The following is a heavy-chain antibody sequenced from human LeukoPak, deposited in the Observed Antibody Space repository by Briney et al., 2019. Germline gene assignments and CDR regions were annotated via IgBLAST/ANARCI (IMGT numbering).Heavy chain of an antibody. CDR3: TTRDYYDSSDYTDY. CDR2: IKSKTDGGTT. CDR1: GFTFSNAW. Sequence: GGSLRLSCAASGFTFSNAWMSWIRQAPGKELEWVGRIKSKTDGGTTDYAAPVKGRFTISRDDSKNTLYLQMNSLKTEDTAVYYCTTRDYYDSSDYTDYWGQGTLVTVSS. J-gene: IGHJ4*02. V-gene: IGHV3-15*01. D-gene: IGHD3-22*01.